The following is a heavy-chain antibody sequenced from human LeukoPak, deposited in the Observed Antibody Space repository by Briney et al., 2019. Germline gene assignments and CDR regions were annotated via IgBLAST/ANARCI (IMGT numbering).Heavy chain of an antibody. J-gene: IGHJ4*02. D-gene: IGHD3-22*01. Sequence: GGSLRLSCAASGFMFSSNWMSWVRLAPGKGLEWVANIKEDGTETYYVDSVKGRFTISRDNSKNTLYLQMNSLRAEDTAVYYCARDLNSSGSYWGQGTLVTVSS. CDR3: ARDLNSSGSY. CDR2: IKEDGTET. CDR1: GFMFSSNW. V-gene: IGHV3-7*03.